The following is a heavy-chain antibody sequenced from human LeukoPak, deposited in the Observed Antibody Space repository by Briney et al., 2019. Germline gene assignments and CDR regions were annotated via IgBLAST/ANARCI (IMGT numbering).Heavy chain of an antibody. CDR2: ISYDGSNK. CDR3: AREFYGDYLDY. D-gene: IGHD4-17*01. J-gene: IGHJ4*02. Sequence: PGRSLRLSCAASGFTFSSYAMHWVRQAPGKGLEWVAVISYDGSNKYYADSEKGRFTISRDNSKNTLYLQMNSLRAEDTAVYYCAREFYGDYLDYWGQGTLVTVSS. CDR1: GFTFSSYA. V-gene: IGHV3-30-3*01.